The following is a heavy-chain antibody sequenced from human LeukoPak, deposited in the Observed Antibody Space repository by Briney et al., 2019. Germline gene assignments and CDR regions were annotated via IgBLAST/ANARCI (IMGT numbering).Heavy chain of an antibody. CDR3: ARGGGYGGYDMLDFDY. CDR1: GGSISSGGYS. Sequence: PSETLSLTCAVSGGSISSGGYSWSWIRQPPGKGLEWIGYIYHSRSTYYNPSLKSRVTISVDRSKNQFSLKLSSVTAADTAVYYCARGGGYGGYDMLDFDYWGQGTLVTVSS. D-gene: IGHD5-12*01. J-gene: IGHJ4*02. V-gene: IGHV4-30-2*01. CDR2: IYHSRST.